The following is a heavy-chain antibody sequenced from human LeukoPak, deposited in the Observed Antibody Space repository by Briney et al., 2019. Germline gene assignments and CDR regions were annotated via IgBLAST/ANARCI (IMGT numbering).Heavy chain of an antibody. J-gene: IGHJ3*02. V-gene: IGHV4-38-2*02. D-gene: IGHD3-22*01. CDR1: GYSVSSGYY. CDR2: IYHSGST. CDR3: ARGPYSYDSSGAFDI. Sequence: SETLSLTCSVSGYSVSSGYYWGWIRQPPGKGLEWIGSIYHSGSTYYNPSLKSRVTVSVDTSKNQFSLKLSSVTAADTAVYYCARGPYSYDSSGAFDIWGQGTMVTVSS.